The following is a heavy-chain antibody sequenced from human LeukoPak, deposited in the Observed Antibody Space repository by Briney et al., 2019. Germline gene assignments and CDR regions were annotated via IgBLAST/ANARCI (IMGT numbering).Heavy chain of an antibody. Sequence: SLRLSCAASGFTFSSYAMHWVRQAPGKGLEWVAVISYDGSNKYYADSVKGRFTISRDNSKNTLYLQMNSLRAEDTAAYYCARGAYDSSGYYLDYWGQGTLVTVSS. CDR1: GFTFSSYA. CDR3: ARGAYDSSGYYLDY. CDR2: ISYDGSNK. V-gene: IGHV3-30*04. D-gene: IGHD3-22*01. J-gene: IGHJ4*02.